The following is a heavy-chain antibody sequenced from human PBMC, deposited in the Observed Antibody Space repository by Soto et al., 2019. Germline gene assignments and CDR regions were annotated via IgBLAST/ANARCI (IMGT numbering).Heavy chain of an antibody. V-gene: IGHV3-74*01. CDR1: GFIFKMYW. CDR3: TRGPRPISTGTGAY. J-gene: IGHJ4*02. CDR2: IYNDGTYS. Sequence: GGSLRLSCTASGFIFKMYWMHWVRQSPGKGLVWISRIYNDGTYSDYADSVRGRFTISRDNVNDTLYLQMNNLRAEDSGLYYCTRGPRPISTGTGAYWGQGTQVTVSS. D-gene: IGHD3-10*01.